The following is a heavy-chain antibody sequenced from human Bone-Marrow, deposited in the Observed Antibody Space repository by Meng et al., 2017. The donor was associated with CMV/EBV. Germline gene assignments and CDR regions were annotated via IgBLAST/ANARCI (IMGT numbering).Heavy chain of an antibody. Sequence: ASVKVSCKASGYTFTGYYMHWVRQAPGQGLEWMGWINPNSGGTNYAQKFQGRVTMTRDTSISTAYMELSRLRSDDTAVYYCASFDCSSTSCYTGYYYYGRDVWGQGTTVTVSS. V-gene: IGHV1-2*02. J-gene: IGHJ6*02. CDR3: ASFDCSSTSCYTGYYYYGRDV. CDR1: GYTFTGYY. CDR2: INPNSGGT. D-gene: IGHD2-2*02.